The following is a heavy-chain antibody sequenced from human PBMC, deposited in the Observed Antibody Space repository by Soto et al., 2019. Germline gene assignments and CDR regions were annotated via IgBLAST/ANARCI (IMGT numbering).Heavy chain of an antibody. CDR2: INAGNGNT. Sequence: RASVKVSCTASGYTFTSYAMHWVRQAPGQRLEWMGWINAGNGNTKYSQKFQGRVTITRDTSASTAYMELSSLRSEDTAVYYCARYSSGWQGVRDNWFDPWGQGTRVTVSS. V-gene: IGHV1-3*01. D-gene: IGHD6-19*01. CDR3: ARYSSGWQGVRDNWFDP. CDR1: GYTFTSYA. J-gene: IGHJ5*02.